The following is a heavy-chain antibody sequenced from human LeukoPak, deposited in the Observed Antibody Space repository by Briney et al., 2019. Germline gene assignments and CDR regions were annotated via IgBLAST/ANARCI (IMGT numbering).Heavy chain of an antibody. CDR1: GFTFSSYN. CDR3: TTDDIVVVVAATPFDY. J-gene: IGHJ4*02. D-gene: IGHD2-15*01. V-gene: IGHV3-21*03. CDR2: ISTSSNYR. Sequence: GGSLRLSCAASGFTFSSYNMNWVRQAPGKGLEWVSSISTSSNYRYYADSVKGRFTISRDNAKKLLYLQMNSLKTEDTAVYYCTTDDIVVVVAATPFDYWGQGTLVTVSS.